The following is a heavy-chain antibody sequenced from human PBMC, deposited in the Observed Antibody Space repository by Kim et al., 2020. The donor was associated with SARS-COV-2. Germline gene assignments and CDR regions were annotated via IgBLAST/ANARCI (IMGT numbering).Heavy chain of an antibody. J-gene: IGHJ4*02. D-gene: IGHD3-10*01. CDR3: AKQFVVRGVIDY. V-gene: IGHV3-23*03. Sequence: YYADSVKGRFTISRDNSKNTLYLQMNSLRAEDTAVYYCAKQFVVRGVIDYWGQGTLVTVSS.